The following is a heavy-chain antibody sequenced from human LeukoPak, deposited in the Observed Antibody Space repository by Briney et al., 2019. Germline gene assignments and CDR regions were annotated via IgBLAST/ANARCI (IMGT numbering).Heavy chain of an antibody. CDR2: IYPGDSDT. J-gene: IGHJ3*02. CDR3: ARLVGSVDTAMVSAFDI. Sequence: GESLKISCKGSGYSFTSYWIGWVRQMPGKGLEWMGIIYPGDSDTRYSLSFQGQVTISADKSISTAYLQWSSLKASDTAMYYCARLVGSVDTAMVSAFDIWGQGTMVTVSS. CDR1: GYSFTSYW. D-gene: IGHD5-18*01. V-gene: IGHV5-51*01.